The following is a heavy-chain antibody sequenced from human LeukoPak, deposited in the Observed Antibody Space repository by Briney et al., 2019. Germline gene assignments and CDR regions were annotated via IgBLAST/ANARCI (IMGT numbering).Heavy chain of an antibody. D-gene: IGHD4-11*01. CDR2: INHSGST. CDR1: GGSISSYY. J-gene: IGHJ4*02. Sequence: SETLSLTCTVSGGSISSYYWSWIRQPPGKGLEWIGEINHSGSTNYNPSLKSRVTISVDTSKNQFSLKLSSVTAADTAVYYCARHLNDYSNYKIDYWGQGTLVTVSS. CDR3: ARHLNDYSNYKIDY. V-gene: IGHV4-34*01.